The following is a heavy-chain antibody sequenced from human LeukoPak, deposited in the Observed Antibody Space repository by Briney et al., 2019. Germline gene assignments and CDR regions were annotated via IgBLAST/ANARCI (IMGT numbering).Heavy chain of an antibody. V-gene: IGHV3-30*02. CDR1: GFTFSNYG. D-gene: IGHD2-15*01. J-gene: IGHJ4*02. CDR3: AKTWPVVAANPFDY. Sequence: GRSLRLSCAASGFTFSNYGMHWVRQAPGKGLEGVAFIQFDVSSEYYADSVKGRFTVSRDNSKNTVYLQMNSLRAEDTAVYYCAKTWPVVAANPFDYWGQGTLVTVSS. CDR2: IQFDVSSE.